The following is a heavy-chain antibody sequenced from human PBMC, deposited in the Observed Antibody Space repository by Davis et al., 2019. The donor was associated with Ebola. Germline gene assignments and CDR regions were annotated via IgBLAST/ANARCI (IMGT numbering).Heavy chain of an antibody. V-gene: IGHV3-13*01. Sequence: GESLKISCAASGFSFSDYDMHWVRQVTGKGLEWVSAIGAAADTYYSGSVKGRFTISRENGKNSLYLQMNSLRAGDTAAYYCAREAITGTTWYAFDVWGQGTMVTVSS. CDR3: AREAITGTTWYAFDV. J-gene: IGHJ3*01. CDR2: IGAAADT. D-gene: IGHD1-7*01. CDR1: GFSFSDYD.